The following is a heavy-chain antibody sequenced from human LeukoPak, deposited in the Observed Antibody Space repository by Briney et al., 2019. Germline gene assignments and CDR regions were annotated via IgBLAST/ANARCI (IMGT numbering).Heavy chain of an antibody. CDR1: GFTFSSYG. CDR3: ATDLSYSH. Sequence: RGRSLRLSCAASGFTFSSYGMHWVRQAPGKGLEWVAVIWYDGSNKYYADSVKGRFTISRDNAKNSLYLQMISLRDEDTAVYYCATDLSYSHWGRGTLVTVSS. V-gene: IGHV3-33*03. J-gene: IGHJ4*02. CDR2: IWYDGSNK. D-gene: IGHD2-15*01.